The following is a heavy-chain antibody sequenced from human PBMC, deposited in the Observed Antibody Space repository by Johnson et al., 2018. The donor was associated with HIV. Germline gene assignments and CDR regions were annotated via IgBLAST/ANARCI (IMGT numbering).Heavy chain of an antibody. D-gene: IGHD6-6*01. CDR3: ATSQSGAFDI. V-gene: IGHV3-30*03. Sequence: QVQLVESGGGVVRPVGSLRLSCAASGFTFDDYGMSCVRQAPGKGLEWVAVISNDGSNKQYVESVKGRFTISRDNSKKMVNLQMNSLRAEDTAVYYCATSQSGAFDIWGQGTMVTVSS. CDR1: GFTFDDYG. CDR2: ISNDGSNK. J-gene: IGHJ3*02.